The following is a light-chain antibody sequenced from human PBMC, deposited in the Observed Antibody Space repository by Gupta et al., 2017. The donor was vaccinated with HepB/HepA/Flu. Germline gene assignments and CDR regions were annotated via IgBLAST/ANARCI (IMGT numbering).Light chain of an antibody. V-gene: IGKV1-33*01. Sequence: TQMSRSQSSLPASVGDRATITCQASQDISNYLNWYQQKPGKAPKLLIYDASNLETGAPSRFSGSGSGTDFTFTISSLQPEDIATYYCQQYDNRPLTFGGGTKVEIK. CDR2: DAS. CDR3: QQYDNRPLT. CDR1: QDISNY. J-gene: IGKJ4*01.